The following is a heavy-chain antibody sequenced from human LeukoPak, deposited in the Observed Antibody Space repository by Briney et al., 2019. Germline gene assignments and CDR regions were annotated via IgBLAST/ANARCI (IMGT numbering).Heavy chain of an antibody. CDR2: MNPNSGNT. J-gene: IGHJ4*02. Sequence: ASVKVSCKASGYTFTSYDINWVRQATGQGLEWMGWMNPNSGNTGYAQKFQGRVTMTRNTSISTAYMELSSLRSEDTAVYYCARDLGETGLRYFDWYDYWGQGTLVTVSS. V-gene: IGHV1-8*01. CDR3: ARDLGETGLRYFDWYDY. CDR1: GYTFTSYD. D-gene: IGHD3-9*01.